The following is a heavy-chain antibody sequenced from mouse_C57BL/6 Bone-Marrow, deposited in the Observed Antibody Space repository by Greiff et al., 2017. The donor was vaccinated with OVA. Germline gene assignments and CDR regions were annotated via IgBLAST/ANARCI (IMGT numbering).Heavy chain of an antibody. CDR1: GYTFTSYW. J-gene: IGHJ4*01. CDR3: ARSRVYGNYAYYAMDY. Sequence: VKLQQPGAELVKPGASVKLSCKASGYTFTSYWMHWVKQRPGRGLEWIGRIDPNSGGTKYNEKFKSKATLTVDKPSSTAYMQLSSLTSEDSAVYYCARSRVYGNYAYYAMDYWGQGTSVTVSS. D-gene: IGHD2-1*01. V-gene: IGHV1-72*01. CDR2: IDPNSGGT.